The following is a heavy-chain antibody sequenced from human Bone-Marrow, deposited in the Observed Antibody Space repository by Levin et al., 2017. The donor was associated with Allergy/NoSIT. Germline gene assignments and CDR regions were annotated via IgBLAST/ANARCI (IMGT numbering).Heavy chain of an antibody. V-gene: IGHV3-23*01. Sequence: GGSLRLSCAASEFTFSNYAMSWVRQAPGKGLEWVSSITDTGGGTYYAGSVKGRFTISRDNSKNTLYLQMNSLRAEDTAVYYCARLGAEGTTVWGQGTLVTVSS. J-gene: IGHJ4*02. CDR2: ITDTGGGT. D-gene: IGHD1-1*01. CDR3: ARLGAEGTTV. CDR1: EFTFSNYA.